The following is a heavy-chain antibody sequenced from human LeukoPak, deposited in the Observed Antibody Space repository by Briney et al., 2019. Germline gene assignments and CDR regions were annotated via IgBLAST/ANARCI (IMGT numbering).Heavy chain of an antibody. J-gene: IGHJ6*03. Sequence: SVKVSCKGSGGTFSSYSISWVRQAPGQGLEWMGGIIPAFGTAHYAQKFQGRVTFTTDESTTTAYMELRSMRSEDTAVYYCASEGNYDSSGYSRYNYYYMDVWGKGTAVTVSS. CDR2: IIPAFGTA. D-gene: IGHD3-22*01. CDR1: GGTFSSYS. CDR3: ASEGNYDSSGYSRYNYYYMDV. V-gene: IGHV1-69*05.